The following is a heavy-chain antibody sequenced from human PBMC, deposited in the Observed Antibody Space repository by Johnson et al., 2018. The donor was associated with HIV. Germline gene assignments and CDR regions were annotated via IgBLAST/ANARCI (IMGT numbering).Heavy chain of an antibody. J-gene: IGHJ3*02. D-gene: IGHD4-17*01. Sequence: VQLVESGGGLVRPGGSLRLSCEASGFTVSRNYMTWVRQAPGKGLEWVSLIYSGGSTYYADSVKGRFTISRDNSKNTLYLQMNSLRAEDTAVYYCAKDLSDYGRIDAFDIWGQGTMVTVSS. CDR2: IYSGGST. V-gene: IGHV3-66*01. CDR3: AKDLSDYGRIDAFDI. CDR1: GFTVSRNY.